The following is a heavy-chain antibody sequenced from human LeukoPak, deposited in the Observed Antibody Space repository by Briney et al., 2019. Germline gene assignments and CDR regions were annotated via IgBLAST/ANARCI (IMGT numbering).Heavy chain of an antibody. CDR1: GFIFSSYW. J-gene: IGHJ4*02. Sequence: GGSLRLSCAASGFIFSSYWMSWVRQAPGKGLEWVSAISGSGGSTYYADSVKGRFTISRDNSKNTLYLQMNSLRAEDTAVYYCAKVPKFGELLDWGQGTLVTVSS. V-gene: IGHV3-23*01. D-gene: IGHD3-10*02. CDR3: AKVPKFGELLD. CDR2: ISGSGGST.